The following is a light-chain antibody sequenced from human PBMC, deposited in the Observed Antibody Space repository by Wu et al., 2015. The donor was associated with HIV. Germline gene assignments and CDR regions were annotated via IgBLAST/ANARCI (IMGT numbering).Light chain of an antibody. Sequence: DIQMTQSPSSLSASVGDRVTIACRASQNIDFYLNWYQQKPGRAPKLLIYGASDLQSGVPSRFGGSGSGTNFSLTISSLQPEDFATYYCQQSYSIPIYSFGQGTKLEIQ. CDR3: QQSYSIPIYS. V-gene: IGKV1-39*01. CDR1: QNIDFY. J-gene: IGKJ2*03. CDR2: GAS.